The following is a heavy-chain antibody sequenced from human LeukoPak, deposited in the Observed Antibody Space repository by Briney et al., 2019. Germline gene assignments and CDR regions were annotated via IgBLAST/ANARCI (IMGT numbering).Heavy chain of an antibody. V-gene: IGHV4-59*01. D-gene: IGHD3-22*01. Sequence: PSETLSLTCTVSGGSISGYYWSWIRQPPGKGLEWIGYIYSSGSTNYNPSLKSRISISLGTSKNQFPLRLSSVTAADTAVYYCVRTGYYDSASNSATRHFDYWGQGTLVTVSS. J-gene: IGHJ4*02. CDR1: GGSISGYY. CDR2: IYSSGST. CDR3: VRTGYYDSASNSATRHFDY.